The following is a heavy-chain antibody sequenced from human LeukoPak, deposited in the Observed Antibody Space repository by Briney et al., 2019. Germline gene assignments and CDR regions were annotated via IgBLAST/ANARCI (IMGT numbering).Heavy chain of an antibody. V-gene: IGHV3-7*01. CDR1: EFTLRNYW. D-gene: IGHD4-17*01. CDR2: IKEDGSEK. Sequence: GGSLRLSCAASEFTLRNYWMSWVRQAPGKGLEWVATIKEDGSEKYYVDSVKGRFTISRENAKNSLYLQMNSLRAEDTAVYYCARPRSTTVTHDAFDIWGQGTMVTVSS. J-gene: IGHJ3*02. CDR3: ARPRSTTVTHDAFDI.